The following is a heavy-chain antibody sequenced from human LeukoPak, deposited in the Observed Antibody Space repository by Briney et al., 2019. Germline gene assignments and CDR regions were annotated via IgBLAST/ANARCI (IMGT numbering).Heavy chain of an antibody. CDR3: ARDLWMVHAFGI. CDR2: INSDGSST. CDR1: GFTFSSYW. V-gene: IGHV3-74*01. Sequence: GGSLRLSCAASGFTFSSYWMHWVLEAPGKGLVWVSRINSDGSSTSYADSVKGRFAISRDNAKNTLYLQMNSLRAEDTAVYYCARDLWMVHAFGIWGQGTMVTVSS. D-gene: IGHD3-10*01. J-gene: IGHJ3*02.